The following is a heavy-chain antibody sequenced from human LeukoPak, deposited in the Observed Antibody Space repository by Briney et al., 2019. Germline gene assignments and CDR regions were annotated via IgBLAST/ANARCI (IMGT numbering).Heavy chain of an antibody. D-gene: IGHD3-10*01. J-gene: IGHJ4*02. Sequence: SGTLSLTCAVSGGSISSSNWWSWVRQPPGKGLEGIGEIYHSGSTNYNPSLKSRVTISVDKSKNQFSLKLSSVTAADTAVYYCARYIISIVRGMDYWGQGTLVTVSS. V-gene: IGHV4-4*02. CDR2: IYHSGST. CDR3: ARYIISIVRGMDY. CDR1: GGSISSSNW.